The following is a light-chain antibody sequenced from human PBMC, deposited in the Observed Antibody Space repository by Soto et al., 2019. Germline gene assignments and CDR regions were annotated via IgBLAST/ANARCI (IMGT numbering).Light chain of an antibody. CDR2: TNN. CDR1: SSNIGRNT. J-gene: IGLJ3*02. CDR3: AAWDDSLNGWV. V-gene: IGLV1-44*01. Sequence: QSVLTQPPSASGAPGQRVTISCSGGSSNIGRNTVNWYQQLPGTAPKVFIYTNNQRPSGVPDRFSGSKSGTSASLVISGLQSEDEADYYCAAWDDSLNGWVFGGGTKLTVL.